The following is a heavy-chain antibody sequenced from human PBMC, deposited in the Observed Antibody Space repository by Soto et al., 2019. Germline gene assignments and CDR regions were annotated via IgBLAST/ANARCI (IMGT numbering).Heavy chain of an antibody. CDR3: ARDRYDSSGYPLPALNY. CDR2: ISSSGSTI. Sequence: GGSLRLSCAASGFTFSDYYMSWIRQAPGKGLEWVSYISSSGSTIYYADSVKGRFTISRDNAKNSLYLQMNSLRAEDTAVYYCARDRYDSSGYPLPALNYWGQGTLVTVSS. V-gene: IGHV3-11*01. CDR1: GFTFSDYY. D-gene: IGHD3-22*01. J-gene: IGHJ4*02.